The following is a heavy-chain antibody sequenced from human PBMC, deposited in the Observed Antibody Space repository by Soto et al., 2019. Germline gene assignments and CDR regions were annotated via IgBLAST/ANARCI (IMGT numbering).Heavy chain of an antibody. CDR3: ARCTVDTIVTSGWCHYLDP. Sequence: EVQLLDSGGGLVQPGGSLRLSCAASGFTFSSSAMRWVRQAPGKGLEWVSAVSGSGGTTYYADSVRGRFTISRDNSKNTLYLQRNSLRAEDTAIYFCARCTVDTIVTSGWCHYLDPWGQGTLVTVSS. D-gene: IGHD6-19*01. CDR2: VSGSGGTT. J-gene: IGHJ5*02. V-gene: IGHV3-23*01. CDR1: GFTFSSSA.